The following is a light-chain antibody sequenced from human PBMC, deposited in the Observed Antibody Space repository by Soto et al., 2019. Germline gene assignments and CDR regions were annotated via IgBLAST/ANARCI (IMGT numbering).Light chain of an antibody. CDR2: GAS. J-gene: IGKJ3*01. CDR1: QSVSSSY. Sequence: EIVLTQSPGTLSLSPGERATLSCRASQSVSSSYLAWYQQKPGQAPRLLIYGASSRATSIPDRFSGSGSGTNFTHTISRLEPEDFAVYYCQQYGSSLFTCGPGTKVDIK. CDR3: QQYGSSLFT. V-gene: IGKV3-20*01.